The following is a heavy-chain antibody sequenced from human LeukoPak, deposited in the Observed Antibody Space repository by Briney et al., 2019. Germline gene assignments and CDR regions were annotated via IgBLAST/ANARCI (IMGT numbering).Heavy chain of an antibody. J-gene: IGHJ5*02. CDR3: ARHQYIHYQFDP. CDR2: IYTSGST. CDR1: GGSISSYY. V-gene: IGHV4-4*07. Sequence: SETLSLTCTVSGGSISSYYWSWIRQPAGKGLEWIGRIYTSGSTYYNPSLKSRVTVSVDTSKDQFSLKLSSVTAADTAVYYCARHQYIHYQFDPWGQGILVTVSS. D-gene: IGHD4-4*01.